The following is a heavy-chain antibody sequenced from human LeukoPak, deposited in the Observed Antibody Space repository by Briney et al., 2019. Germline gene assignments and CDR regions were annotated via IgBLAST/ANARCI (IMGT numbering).Heavy chain of an antibody. CDR2: INHSGST. D-gene: IGHD1-7*01. CDR3: ARVTGATFDY. CDR1: GGSFSGYY. Sequence: SSETLSLTCAVYGGSFSGYYWSWIRQPPGKGLEWIGEINHSGSTNCNPSLESRVTMSVDTSKNQFSLKLSSVTAADTAVYYCARVTGATFDYWGQGTLVTVSS. J-gene: IGHJ4*02. V-gene: IGHV4-34*01.